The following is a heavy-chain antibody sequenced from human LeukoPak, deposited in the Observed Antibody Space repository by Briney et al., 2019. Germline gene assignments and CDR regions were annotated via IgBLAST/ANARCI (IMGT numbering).Heavy chain of an antibody. CDR2: IYYSGTT. J-gene: IGHJ6*02. CDR3: ARDSTTIYGLDV. D-gene: IGHD4-17*01. Sequence: SETLSLTCTVSGGSISSSNYYWGWIRQPPGKGLEWIGSIYYSGTTYYSSSLKSRVTISVDTSKNQFSLKMRFVTAADTAVYYCARDSTTIYGLDVWGQGTTVTVSS. V-gene: IGHV4-39*07. CDR1: GGSISSSNYY.